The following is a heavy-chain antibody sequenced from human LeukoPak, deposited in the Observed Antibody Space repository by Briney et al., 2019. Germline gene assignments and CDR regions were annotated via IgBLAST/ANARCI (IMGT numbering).Heavy chain of an antibody. CDR1: GFTFSTYW. CDR2: IRGDESKT. J-gene: IGHJ4*02. V-gene: IGHV3-74*01. CDR3: ARDTASAFDY. D-gene: IGHD2-21*02. Sequence: GGSLRLSRAASGFTFSTYWMHWVRQAPGKGLVWVSGIRGDESKTTYADSVKGRFTISRDNAKNTLYLQMNSLRAEDTAVYYCARDTASAFDYWGQGTLVTVSS.